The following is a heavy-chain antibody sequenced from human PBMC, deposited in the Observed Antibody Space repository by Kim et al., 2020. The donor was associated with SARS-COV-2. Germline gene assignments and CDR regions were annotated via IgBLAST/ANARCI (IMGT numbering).Heavy chain of an antibody. CDR2: ISAYNGNT. CDR3: ARDRGQSTYYDYVWGSHTPGAWDY. J-gene: IGHJ4*02. Sequence: ASVKVSCKASGYTFTSYGISWVRQAPGQGLEWMGWISAYNGNTNYAQKLQGRVTMTTDTSTSTAYMELRSLRSDDTAVYYCARDRGQSTYYDYVWGSHTPGAWDYWGQGTLVTVSS. V-gene: IGHV1-18*01. CDR1: GYTFTSYG. D-gene: IGHD3-16*01.